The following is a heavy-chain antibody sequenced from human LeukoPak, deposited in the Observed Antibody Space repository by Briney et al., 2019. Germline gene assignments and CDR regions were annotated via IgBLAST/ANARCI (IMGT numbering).Heavy chain of an antibody. Sequence: SETLSLTCSVSEYSITRGCYWGWIRQPPVKGLEWIASIYHNGDSYYNPSLRSRVTLSVDTSKNQFSLRVTSVTAADTAAYYCARSELGSESFFDYWGQGTLATVSS. V-gene: IGHV4-38-2*02. D-gene: IGHD3-10*01. CDR1: EYSITRGCY. CDR3: ARSELGSESFFDY. J-gene: IGHJ4*02. CDR2: IYHNGDS.